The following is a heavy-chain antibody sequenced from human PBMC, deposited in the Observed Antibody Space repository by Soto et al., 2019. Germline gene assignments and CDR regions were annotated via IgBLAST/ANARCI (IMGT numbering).Heavy chain of an antibody. J-gene: IGHJ2*01. CDR2: IDYTGST. CDR3: AREGGSGSTDWYFNV. Sequence: SETLSLTCTVSGDSLSTGTYSWTWIRHHPGKGLECIGYIDYTGSTYYNPSLKSRVSISVDTSKNHFSLKLTSVTAADTAVYYCAREGGSGSTDWYFNVWGRGTMVTAPQ. D-gene: IGHD1-26*01. CDR1: GDSLSTGTYS. V-gene: IGHV4-31*03.